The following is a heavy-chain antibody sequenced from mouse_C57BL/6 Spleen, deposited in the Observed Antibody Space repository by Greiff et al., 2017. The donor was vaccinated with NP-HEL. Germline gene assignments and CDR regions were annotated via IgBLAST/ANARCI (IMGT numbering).Heavy chain of an antibody. V-gene: IGHV2-9-1*01. CDR2: IWTGGGT. D-gene: IGHD1-1*01. CDR3: ARNYYYASSLGEYYAMDY. Sequence: QVQLQQSGPGLVAPSQSLSITCTVSGFSLTSYAISWVRQPPGKGLEWLGVIWTGGGTNYNSALKSRLSISKDNSKSQVFLKMNSLQTDDTARYYCARNYYYASSLGEYYAMDYWGQGTSVTVSS. CDR1: GFSLTSYA. J-gene: IGHJ4*01.